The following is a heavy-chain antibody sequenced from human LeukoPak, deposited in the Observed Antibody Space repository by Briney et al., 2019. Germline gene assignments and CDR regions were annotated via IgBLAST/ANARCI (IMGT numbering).Heavy chain of an antibody. CDR3: ARATPFDQQLPRYYYYGMDV. CDR1: GFTFSSYS. CDR2: ISSSSSTI. Sequence: GGSLRPSCAASGFTFSSYSMNWVRQAPGKGLEWVSYISSSSSTIYYADSVKGRFTISRDNAKNSLYLQMNSLRDEDTAVYYCARATPFDQQLPRYYYYGMDVWGQGTTVTVSS. D-gene: IGHD6-13*01. J-gene: IGHJ6*02. V-gene: IGHV3-48*02.